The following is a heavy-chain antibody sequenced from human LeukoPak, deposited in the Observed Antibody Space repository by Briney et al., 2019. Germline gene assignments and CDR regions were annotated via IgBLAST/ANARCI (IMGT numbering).Heavy chain of an antibody. J-gene: IGHJ5*02. CDR2: IHAGTGNT. CDR1: GYTFISYA. Sequence: ALVKVSCKTSGYTFISYAIHWVRQAPGQRLEWMGWIHAGTGNTKYSQKFQGRVTITRDTSANTVYMELSRLRPEDTAVYYCARDITIGTTRFDPWGQGTLVTVSP. CDR3: ARDITIGTTRFDP. D-gene: IGHD1-1*01. V-gene: IGHV1-3*01.